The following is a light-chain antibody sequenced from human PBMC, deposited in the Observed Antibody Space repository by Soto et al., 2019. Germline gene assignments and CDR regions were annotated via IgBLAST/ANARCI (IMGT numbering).Light chain of an antibody. CDR3: QQYGSSAPTT. CDR1: QSVTTQ. J-gene: IGKJ1*01. V-gene: IGKV3-20*01. Sequence: IVLTQSPGTLSLSPGETATLSCRASQSVTTQLAWYQQKPGQAPRLLIYGASNRATGIPDRFSGSGSGTDFTLTISRLEPEDFAVYYCQQYGSSAPTTFGQGTKVDIK. CDR2: GAS.